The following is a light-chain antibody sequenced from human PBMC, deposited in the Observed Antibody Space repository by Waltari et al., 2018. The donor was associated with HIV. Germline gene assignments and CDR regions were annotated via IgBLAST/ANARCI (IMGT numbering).Light chain of an antibody. Sequence: QSALTQPRSVSGSPGQSVNISCTGTSSDIGGYNYVSWYQQHPGKAPKLIIFDVTKRSSGVPVRCAGSKSGDTASLTISVLQAEDEADYYCCSYAGTYTYVFGIGTKVTVL. V-gene: IGLV2-11*01. CDR3: CSYAGTYTYV. J-gene: IGLJ1*01. CDR2: DVT. CDR1: SSDIGGYNY.